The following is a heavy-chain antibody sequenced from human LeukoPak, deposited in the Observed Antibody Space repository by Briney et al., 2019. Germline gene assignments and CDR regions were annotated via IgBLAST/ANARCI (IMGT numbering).Heavy chain of an antibody. D-gene: IGHD3-9*01. CDR1: GFTFSSYA. Sequence: GGSLRLSCAASGFTFSSYAMSRVRQAPGKGLEWVSAISGSGASTYYADSVKGRFTISRDNSKNTLYLQMNSLRAEDTAVYYCAKGFDGYYYNGMDVWGQGTTVTVSS. CDR2: ISGSGAST. J-gene: IGHJ6*02. CDR3: AKGFDGYYYNGMDV. V-gene: IGHV3-23*01.